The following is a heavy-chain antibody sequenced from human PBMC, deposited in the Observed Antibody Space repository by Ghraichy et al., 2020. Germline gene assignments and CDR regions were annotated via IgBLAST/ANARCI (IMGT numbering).Heavy chain of an antibody. CDR3: ATDREEYRYGRKVQNYYYYGMDV. J-gene: IGHJ6*02. V-gene: IGHV4-31*03. D-gene: IGHD5-18*01. Sequence: SETLSLTCTVSGGSISSGGYYWNWIRQHPGKGLEWIGYIYYSGSTYYNPSLKSRVTISVDTSKSQFSLKLSSVTAADTAVYYCATDREEYRYGRKVQNYYYYGMDVWGQGTTVTVSS. CDR1: GGSISSGGYY. CDR2: IYYSGST.